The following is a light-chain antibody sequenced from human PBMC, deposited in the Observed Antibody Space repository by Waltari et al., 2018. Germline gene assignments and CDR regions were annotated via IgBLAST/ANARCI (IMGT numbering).Light chain of an antibody. CDR1: SPNIGSNY. CDR2: RNN. J-gene: IGLJ1*01. Sequence: QSVLTQPPSASGTPGQRVTITCSGSSPNIGSNYVYWYQQLPGTAPKLLIYRNNQRPSGVPDRFSGSKSGTSASLAISGLRSEDEADYYCAAWDGSLSGYVFGTGTKVTVL. V-gene: IGLV1-47*01. CDR3: AAWDGSLSGYV.